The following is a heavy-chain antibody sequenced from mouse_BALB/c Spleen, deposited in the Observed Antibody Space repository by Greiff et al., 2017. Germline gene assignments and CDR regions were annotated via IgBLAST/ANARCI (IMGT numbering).Heavy chain of an antibody. V-gene: IGHV1-7*01. Sequence: VQLQQSGAELAKPGASVKMSCKASGYTFTSYWMHWVKQRPGPGLEWIGYINPSTGYTEYNQKFKDKATLTADKSSSTAYMQLSSLTSEDSAVYYCAHYNTDDAGDYYAMDYWGQGTSVTVSS. J-gene: IGHJ4*01. CDR2: INPSTGYT. CDR3: AHYNTDDAGDYYAMDY. D-gene: IGHD2-14*01. CDR1: GYTFTSYW.